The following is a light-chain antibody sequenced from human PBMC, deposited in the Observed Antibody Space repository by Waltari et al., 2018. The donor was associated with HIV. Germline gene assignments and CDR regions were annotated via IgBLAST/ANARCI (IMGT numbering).Light chain of an antibody. Sequence: QSALTQSRSVSGSPGQSVTISCTGTSSDVGGYNNVSWYQQHPSTAPKLMIYDVYKRPSVVPDRFSGSKAGTTASLTISGLQAEDEADYYCSSFGGTYAYVFGSGTRVTVL. CDR3: SSFGGTYAYV. CDR2: DVY. J-gene: IGLJ1*01. CDR1: SSDVGGYNN. V-gene: IGLV2-11*01.